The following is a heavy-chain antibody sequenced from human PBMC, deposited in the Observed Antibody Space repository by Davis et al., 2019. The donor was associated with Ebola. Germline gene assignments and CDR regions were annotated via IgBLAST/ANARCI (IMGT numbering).Heavy chain of an antibody. Sequence: AAPVKVSCKASGYTFNSHGISWVRQAPGQGLEWMAWISAYNGHTNYAQKFQGRLTLTTDTSTSTVYMELRSLTSDDTAEYYCARGRNGGWDFDYWGQGTRVTVSS. J-gene: IGHJ4*02. D-gene: IGHD6-19*01. CDR1: GYTFNSHG. CDR3: ARGRNGGWDFDY. CDR2: ISAYNGHT. V-gene: IGHV1-18*01.